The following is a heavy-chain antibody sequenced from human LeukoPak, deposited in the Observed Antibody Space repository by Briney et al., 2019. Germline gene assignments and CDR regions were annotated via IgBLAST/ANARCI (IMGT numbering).Heavy chain of an antibody. CDR3: ARHRHIPATGTNNFDY. J-gene: IGHJ4*02. CDR2: IYTSGST. Sequence: SETLSLTCTVSGGSISSYSWSWIRQPAGKGLEWIGRIYTSGSTKYNPSLTSRVTMSVDTSKNQFSLKLRSVTAADTAVYYCARHRHIPATGTNNFDYWGQGTLVTVSS. CDR1: GGSISSYS. V-gene: IGHV4-4*07. D-gene: IGHD6-13*01.